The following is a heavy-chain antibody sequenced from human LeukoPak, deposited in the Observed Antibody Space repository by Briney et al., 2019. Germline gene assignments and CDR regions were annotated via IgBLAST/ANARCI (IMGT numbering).Heavy chain of an antibody. V-gene: IGHV3-21*01. CDR2: ISSSSSYI. CDR3: ARDYYDSSGYYEQDYFDY. Sequence: GGSLRLSCAASGFTFSSYSMNWVRQAPGKGLEWVSSISSSSSYIYYADSVKGRFTISRDNAKNSLYLQMNSLRAEDTAVYYCARDYYDSSGYYEQDYFDYWGQGTLVTVSP. J-gene: IGHJ4*02. D-gene: IGHD3-22*01. CDR1: GFTFSSYS.